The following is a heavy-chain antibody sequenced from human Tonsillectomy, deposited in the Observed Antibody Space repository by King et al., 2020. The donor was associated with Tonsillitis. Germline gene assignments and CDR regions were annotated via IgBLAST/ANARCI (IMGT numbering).Heavy chain of an antibody. V-gene: IGHV3-23*04. CDR2: ISGSGGSA. CDR3: AKDPGMEYNYGSYY. D-gene: IGHD5-18*01. Sequence: VQLVESGGGLVQPGGSLRLSCAASGVTFSNYAMIWVRQAPGKGLECVSSISGSGGSAYYADHVKGRFTISRDNSKNTLYRQMNSMRAEDTAVYFCAKDPGMEYNYGSYYWGQGTLVTVSS. J-gene: IGHJ4*02. CDR1: GVTFSNYA.